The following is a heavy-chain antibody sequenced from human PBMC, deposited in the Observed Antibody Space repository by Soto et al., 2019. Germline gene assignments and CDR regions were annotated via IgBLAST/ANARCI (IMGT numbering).Heavy chain of an antibody. CDR1: GGTFSSYA. V-gene: IGHV1-69*01. D-gene: IGHD6-19*01. CDR3: ARDPIIAVAGTYYYDGMDV. CDR2: IIPIFGTA. Sequence: QVQLVQSGAEVKKPGSSVKVSCKASGGTFSSYAISWVRQAPGQGLEWMGGIIPIFGTANYAQKFQGRVTITADESTSTAYMELSSLRSEDTAVYYCARDPIIAVAGTYYYDGMDVWGQGTTVTGSS. J-gene: IGHJ6*02.